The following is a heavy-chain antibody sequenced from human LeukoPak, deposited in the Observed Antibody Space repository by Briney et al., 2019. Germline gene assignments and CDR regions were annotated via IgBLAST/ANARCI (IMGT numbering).Heavy chain of an antibody. CDR3: ARDEYWFDP. Sequence: SETLSLTCTVSGGSISSYYWSWIRQPPGKGLEWVGYIYYSGSTNSNPSLKSRVTISVDPSKNQFSLKLSSVTAADPAVYYCARDEYWFDPWGQGTLVTVSS. D-gene: IGHD2/OR15-2a*01. CDR2: IYYSGST. J-gene: IGHJ5*02. CDR1: GGSISSYY. V-gene: IGHV4-59*01.